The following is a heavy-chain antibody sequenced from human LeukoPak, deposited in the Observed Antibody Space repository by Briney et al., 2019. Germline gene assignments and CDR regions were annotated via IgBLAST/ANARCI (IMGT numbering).Heavy chain of an antibody. D-gene: IGHD6-19*01. CDR2: ISGSGGST. Sequence: GGSLRLSCAASGFTFSSYAMSWVRQAPGMGLEWVSAISGSGGSTYYADSVKGRFTISRDNSKNTLYLQMNSLRAEDTAVYYCARAVAGTYFDYWGQGTLVTVSS. J-gene: IGHJ4*02. V-gene: IGHV3-23*01. CDR1: GFTFSSYA. CDR3: ARAVAGTYFDY.